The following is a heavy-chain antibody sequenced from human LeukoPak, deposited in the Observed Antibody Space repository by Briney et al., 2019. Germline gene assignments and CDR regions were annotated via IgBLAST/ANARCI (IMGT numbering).Heavy chain of an antibody. CDR1: GFTFSNYG. CDR2: ISYDGSNK. Sequence: GGSLRLSCAASGFTFSNYGMHWVRQAPGKGLEWVAVISYDGSNKFYADSVKGRFTISRDNSKNTLYLQMNSLRAEDTAVYYCANVGYEDDAFDILGQGTMVTVSS. V-gene: IGHV3-30*18. D-gene: IGHD5-12*01. CDR3: ANVGYEDDAFDI. J-gene: IGHJ3*02.